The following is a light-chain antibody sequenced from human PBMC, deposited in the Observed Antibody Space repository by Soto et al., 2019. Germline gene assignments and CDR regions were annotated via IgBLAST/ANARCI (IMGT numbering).Light chain of an antibody. V-gene: IGLV2-14*03. CDR2: DII. Sequence: QSVLTQPASVSGSPGQSITISCTGTSSDVGAYIFVSWYQQHPGKAPKLMIYDIINRPSGVSNRFSGSKSGNTASLTISGLQDEDEADSYCVSFTTSRSYVFGTGTKVTV. CDR1: SSDVGAYIF. J-gene: IGLJ1*01. CDR3: VSFTTSRSYV.